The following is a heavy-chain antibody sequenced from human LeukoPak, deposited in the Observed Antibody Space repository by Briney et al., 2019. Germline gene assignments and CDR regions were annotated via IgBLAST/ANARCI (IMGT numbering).Heavy chain of an antibody. D-gene: IGHD3-10*01. Sequence: GGSLRLSCVVSGFTFSSYSMIWVRQAPGKGLQWVANMKKDGSETKYVESVKGRFTTSRDNAKNSLYLQMNSLRAEDAAVYYCGRHRSGSGTYFIDYWGQGTLVSVSS. CDR3: GRHRSGSGTYFIDY. V-gene: IGHV3-7*01. J-gene: IGHJ4*02. CDR1: GFTFSSYS. CDR2: MKKDGSET.